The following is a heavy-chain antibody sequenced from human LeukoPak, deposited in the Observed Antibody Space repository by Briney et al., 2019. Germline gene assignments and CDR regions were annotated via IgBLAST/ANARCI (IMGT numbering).Heavy chain of an antibody. V-gene: IGHV1-8*03. Sequence: ASVKVSCNASGYTFTSYDINRVRQATGQGLEWMGWMNPNSGNTGYAQKFQGRVTITRNTSISTAYMELSSLRSEDTAVYYCARSPTTVTPGFGYWGQGTLVTVSS. CDR2: MNPNSGNT. D-gene: IGHD4-11*01. CDR1: GYTFTSYD. J-gene: IGHJ4*02. CDR3: ARSPTTVTPGFGY.